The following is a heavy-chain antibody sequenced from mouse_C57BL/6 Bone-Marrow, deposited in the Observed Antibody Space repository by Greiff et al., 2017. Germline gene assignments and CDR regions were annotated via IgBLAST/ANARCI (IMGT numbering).Heavy chain of an antibody. V-gene: IGHV1-53*01. CDR2: INPSNGGT. Sequence: QVQLQQPGTELVKPGASVKLSCKASGYTFPSYWMHWVKQRPGQGLEWIGNINPSNGGTNYNEKFKSKATLTVDKSSSTAYMQLSSLTSEDSAVYYCARSRATVVAPYAMDYWGQGTSVTVSS. J-gene: IGHJ4*01. D-gene: IGHD1-1*01. CDR1: GYTFPSYW. CDR3: ARSRATVVAPYAMDY.